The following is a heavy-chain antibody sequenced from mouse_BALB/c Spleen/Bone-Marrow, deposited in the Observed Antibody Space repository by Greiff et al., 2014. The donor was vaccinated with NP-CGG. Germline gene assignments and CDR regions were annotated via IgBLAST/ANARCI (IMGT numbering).Heavy chain of an antibody. CDR1: GFSFSSYS. D-gene: IGHD2-4*01. V-gene: IGHV5-6-4*01. CDR3: SKDGGYDYSYYFDY. J-gene: IGHJ2*01. CDR2: ISSGGHDT. Sequence: EVQLVESGGGLVKPGGSLKLSCAASGFSFSSYSMSWVRQNPEKRLEWVATISSGGHDTYYPDSVKGRFTISRDNAKNTLYLQMSSLKSEDTAMYYCSKDGGYDYSYYFDYWGQGTTLTVSS.